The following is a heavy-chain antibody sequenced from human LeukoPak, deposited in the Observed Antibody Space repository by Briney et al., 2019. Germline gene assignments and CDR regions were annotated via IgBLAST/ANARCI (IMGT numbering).Heavy chain of an antibody. CDR1: GFTFSSYA. CDR3: ASLNDDYGDYDPIYYFDY. J-gene: IGHJ4*02. V-gene: IGHV3-30*04. D-gene: IGHD4-17*01. Sequence: GGSLRLSCAASGFTFSSYAMHWVRQAPGKGLEWVAVISYDGSNKYYADSVKGRFTISRDNSKNTLYLQMNSLRAEDTAVYYCASLNDDYGDYDPIYYFDYWGQGTLVTVSS. CDR2: ISYDGSNK.